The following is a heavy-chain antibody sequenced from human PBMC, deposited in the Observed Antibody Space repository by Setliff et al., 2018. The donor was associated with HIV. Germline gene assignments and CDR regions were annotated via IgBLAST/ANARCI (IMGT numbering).Heavy chain of an antibody. CDR3: AKQGYADSLYAFDV. CDR2: IHPNTGST. V-gene: IGHV1-2*06. D-gene: IGHD3-16*01. J-gene: IGHJ3*01. Sequence: ASVQVSCKTSGYTFTAYYIYWVRQAPGHGLELMGRIHPNTGSTNYLQKFQGRVSITRDTSMSTVYMTLTGLTSDDTAVYYCAKQGYADSLYAFDVWSQGTMVTVSS. CDR1: GYTFTAYY.